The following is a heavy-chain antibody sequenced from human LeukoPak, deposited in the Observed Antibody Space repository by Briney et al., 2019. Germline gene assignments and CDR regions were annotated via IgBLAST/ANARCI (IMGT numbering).Heavy chain of an antibody. V-gene: IGHV1-24*01. D-gene: IGHD5-18*01. CDR2: FDPEDGET. CDR1: GYTLTELS. Sequence: ASVKVSCKVSGYTLTELSMHWVRQAPGKGLEWMGGFDPEDGETIYAQKFQGRVTMTEDTSTDTAYMELSSLRSEDTAVYYCATPRESDTAMEPTYARPFDYWGQGTLVTVSS. J-gene: IGHJ4*02. CDR3: ATPRESDTAMEPTYARPFDY.